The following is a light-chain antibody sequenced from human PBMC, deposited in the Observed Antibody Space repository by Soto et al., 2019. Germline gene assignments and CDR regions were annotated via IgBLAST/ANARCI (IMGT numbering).Light chain of an antibody. CDR1: NIGSES. Sequence: SYELTQPPSVSVAPGQTARITCGGNNIGSESVHWYQQKPGQAPVLVVYDDSDRPSGIPERFSGSNSGNTATLAISRVEAWDGADYYCQVWDSSSDLVVFGGGTKLTVL. V-gene: IGLV3-21*02. J-gene: IGLJ2*01. CDR3: QVWDSSSDLVV. CDR2: DDS.